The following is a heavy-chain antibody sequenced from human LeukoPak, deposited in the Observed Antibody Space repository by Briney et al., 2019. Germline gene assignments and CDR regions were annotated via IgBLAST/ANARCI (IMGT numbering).Heavy chain of an antibody. J-gene: IGHJ6*03. D-gene: IGHD5-24*01. CDR1: GFTFGIYA. CDR2: IGPSGSNI. Sequence: GGSLRLSCAASGFTFGIYAMNWVRQAPGKGLEWVSYIGPSGSNIYYADSVKGRFTISRDNAKNSLYLQMNSLRAEDTAVYYCARKEMAISNHYYYMDVWGKGTTVTVSS. CDR3: ARKEMAISNHYYYMDV. V-gene: IGHV3-48*04.